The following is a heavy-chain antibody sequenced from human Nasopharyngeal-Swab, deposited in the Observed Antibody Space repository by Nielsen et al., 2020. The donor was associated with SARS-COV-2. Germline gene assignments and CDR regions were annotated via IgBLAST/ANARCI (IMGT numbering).Heavy chain of an antibody. Sequence: GESLKISCAASGFTFSSYWMHWVRQAPGKGLVWVSRINSDGSSTSYADSVKGRFTISRDNAKNTLYLQMNSLRAEDTAVYYCARVAAAGTLYYCYYMDVWGKGTTVTVSS. J-gene: IGHJ6*03. V-gene: IGHV3-74*01. D-gene: IGHD6-13*01. CDR3: ARVAAAGTLYYCYYMDV. CDR1: GFTFSSYW. CDR2: INSDGSST.